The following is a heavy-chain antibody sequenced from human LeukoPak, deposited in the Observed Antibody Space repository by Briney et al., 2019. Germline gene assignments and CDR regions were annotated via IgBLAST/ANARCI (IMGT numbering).Heavy chain of an antibody. CDR1: GYTSTSYA. J-gene: IGHJ5*02. Sequence: GASVKVSCKASGYTSTSYAMHWVRQAPGQRLEWMGWINAGNGNTKYSQEFQGRVTITRDTSASTAYMELSSLRYEDMAVYYCARGRRGCRGGSCYVDWFDPWGQGTLVTVSS. CDR2: INAGNGNT. D-gene: IGHD2-15*01. V-gene: IGHV1-3*03. CDR3: ARGRRGCRGGSCYVDWFDP.